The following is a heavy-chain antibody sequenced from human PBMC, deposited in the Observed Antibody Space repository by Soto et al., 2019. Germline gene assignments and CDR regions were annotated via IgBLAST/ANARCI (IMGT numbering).Heavy chain of an antibody. CDR1: GGSFSGSY. CDR3: ERGRWLRQSFDY. D-gene: IGHD5-12*01. J-gene: IGHJ4*02. V-gene: IGHV4-34*02. CDR2: TNHSGST. Sequence: QVQLEQWGAGLLKPSETLSLTCAVFGGSFSGSYWSWIRQPPGKGLEWIGETNHSGSTNYNPSLKSRATISVDTSKNQFSLNLCSVTAADTAVYYCERGRWLRQSFDYWGQGTLVTVSS.